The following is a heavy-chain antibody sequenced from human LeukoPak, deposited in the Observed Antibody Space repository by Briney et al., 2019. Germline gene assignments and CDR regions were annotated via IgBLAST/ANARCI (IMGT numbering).Heavy chain of an antibody. CDR1: GGTFSSYA. V-gene: IGHV1-69*13. D-gene: IGHD5-18*01. J-gene: IGHJ3*02. CDR2: IIPIFGTA. Sequence: SVKVSCKASGGTFSSYAISWVRQAPGQGLEWMGGIIPIFGTANYAQKFQGRVTITADESTSTAYMELSSLRSEDTAVYYCARFERGYSYGYGEGAFDIWGQGTMVTVSS. CDR3: ARFERGYSYGYGEGAFDI.